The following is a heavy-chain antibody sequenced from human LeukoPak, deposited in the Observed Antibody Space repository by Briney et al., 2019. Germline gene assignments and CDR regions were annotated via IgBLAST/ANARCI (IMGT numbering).Heavy chain of an antibody. CDR1: RGSISGSIRSYY. V-gene: IGHV4-61*05. J-gene: IGHJ4*02. CDR3: ARIPLGYSGAYYFDY. Sequence: SETLSLTCTVSRGSISGSIRSYYWCWLRQPPGKGLEWIGYISSSGSVNDNPSLRSRVTISVDTSKNQFFLNLSSVSAADTPVYYCARIPLGYSGAYYFDYWGQGTLVTVSP. D-gene: IGHD5-12*01. CDR2: ISSSGSV.